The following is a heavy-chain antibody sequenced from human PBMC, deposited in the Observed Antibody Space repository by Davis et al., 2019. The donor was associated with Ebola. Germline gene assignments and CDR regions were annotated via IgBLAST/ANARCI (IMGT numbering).Heavy chain of an antibody. CDR2: MNSDGSSP. CDR1: GVTFSSYW. Sequence: HTGGSLRLSCAASGVTFSSYWMHWVRQAPGKGLVWVSRMNSDGSSPSYADSVKGRFTISRDNAKNTLYLQMNSLRAEDTAVYYCARVGYYYDSSGYYSNIDYWGQGTLVTVSS. CDR3: ARVGYYYDSSGYYSNIDY. V-gene: IGHV3-74*01. J-gene: IGHJ4*02. D-gene: IGHD3-22*01.